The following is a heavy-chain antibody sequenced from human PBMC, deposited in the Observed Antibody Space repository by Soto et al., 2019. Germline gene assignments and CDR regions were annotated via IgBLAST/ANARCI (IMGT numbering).Heavy chain of an antibody. D-gene: IGHD2-21*02. Sequence: QVSLVQSGAEVKKAGSSVKVSCKASEGTFSSYGISWVRQAPGQGLEWMGGIIPIYETVTYAQRFQGILPISADESTSTAYMELSSLRPDDTAVDYCARDLVVTAKCLDPWGQGTLVTVSS. CDR1: EGTFSSYG. J-gene: IGHJ5*02. CDR3: ARDLVVTAKCLDP. CDR2: IIPIYETV. V-gene: IGHV1-69*01.